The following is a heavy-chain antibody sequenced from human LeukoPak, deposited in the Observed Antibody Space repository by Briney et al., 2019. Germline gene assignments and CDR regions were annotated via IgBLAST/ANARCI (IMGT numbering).Heavy chain of an antibody. CDR1: GFIFSTYG. CDR3: TRDKIVVVAPYAFDI. CDR2: IWYDGSNK. D-gene: IGHD3-22*01. J-gene: IGHJ3*02. Sequence: GGSLRLSCTASGFIFSTYGMHWVRQAPGKGLEWVAVIWYDGSNKNYVDSVKGRFTISRDNSKNTLYLQMNSLKTEDTAVYYCTRDKIVVVAPYAFDIWGQGTMVTVSS. V-gene: IGHV3-33*01.